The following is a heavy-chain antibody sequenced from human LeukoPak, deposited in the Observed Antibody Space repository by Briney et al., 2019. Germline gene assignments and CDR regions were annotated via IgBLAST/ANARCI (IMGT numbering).Heavy chain of an antibody. Sequence: ASVKVSCKASGYTFTSYYMHWVRQAPGQGLEWMGIINPSGGSTSYAQKFQGRVTMTTDTSTSTAYMELRSLRSDDTAVYYCARHSYVWGGPDAFDIWGQGTMVTVSS. J-gene: IGHJ3*02. D-gene: IGHD3-16*01. CDR3: ARHSYVWGGPDAFDI. CDR1: GYTFTSYY. V-gene: IGHV1-46*01. CDR2: INPSGGST.